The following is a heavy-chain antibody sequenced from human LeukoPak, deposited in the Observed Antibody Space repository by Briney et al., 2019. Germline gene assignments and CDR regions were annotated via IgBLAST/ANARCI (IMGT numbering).Heavy chain of an antibody. CDR1: GFTFSNYA. J-gene: IGHJ4*02. D-gene: IGHD3-10*01. CDR3: ARDSTYYYDSGSSGPHYFDN. V-gene: IGHV3-30*01. Sequence: PGGSLRLSCAASGFTFSNYAMHWVRQAPGKGLEWVSPISSGGTYEYYADSVKGRFTISRDNSKNTLYLQLNSLRAEDTAVYYCARDSTYYYDSGSSGPHYFDNWGQGTLVTVSS. CDR2: ISSGGTYE.